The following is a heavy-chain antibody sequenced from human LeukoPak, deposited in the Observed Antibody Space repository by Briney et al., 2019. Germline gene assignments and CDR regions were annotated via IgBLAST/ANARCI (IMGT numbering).Heavy chain of an antibody. D-gene: IGHD3-22*01. CDR1: GYTFTGYY. V-gene: IGHV1-2*06. J-gene: IGHJ4*02. Sequence: ASVKVSCKXSGYTFTGYYMHWVRQAPGQGLEWMGRINPNSGGTNYAQKFQGRVTMTRDTSISTAYMELSRLRSDDTAVYYCARDGYYYDSSGYYAEWGQGTLVTVSS. CDR2: INPNSGGT. CDR3: ARDGYYYDSSGYYAE.